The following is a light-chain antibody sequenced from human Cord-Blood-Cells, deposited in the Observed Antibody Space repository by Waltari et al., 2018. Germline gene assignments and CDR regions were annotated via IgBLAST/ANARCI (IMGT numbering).Light chain of an antibody. CDR3: QSYDSSLSGYV. CDR1: SSTIGAGYD. J-gene: IGLJ1*01. V-gene: IGLV1-40*01. CDR2: GNS. Sequence: QSVLTQPPSVSGAPGQRVTISCTGSSSTIGAGYDVHWYQQLPGTAPKLLIEGNSNRPSGVPDRFSGSRSGTSASLAITGLQAEDEADYYCQSYDSSLSGYVFGTGTKVTVL.